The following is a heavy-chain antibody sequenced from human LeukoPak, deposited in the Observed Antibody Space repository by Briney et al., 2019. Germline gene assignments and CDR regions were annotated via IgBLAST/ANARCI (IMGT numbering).Heavy chain of an antibody. CDR1: GGSCSGYY. V-gene: IGHV4-34*01. J-gene: IGHJ6*03. Sequence: SETLSLXCAVYGGSCSGYYRSWIRRPPGKGLEWIGEINHSGSTNYNPSLKSRVTISVDTSKNQFSLKLSSVTAADTAVYYCARGTIAAPYYYYYMDVWGKGTTVTVSS. D-gene: IGHD6-13*01. CDR2: INHSGST. CDR3: ARGTIAAPYYYYYMDV.